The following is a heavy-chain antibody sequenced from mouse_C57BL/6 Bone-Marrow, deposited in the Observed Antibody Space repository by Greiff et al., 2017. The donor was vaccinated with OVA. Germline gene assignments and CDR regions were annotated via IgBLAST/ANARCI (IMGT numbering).Heavy chain of an antibody. J-gene: IGHJ1*03. D-gene: IGHD1-1*01. Sequence: QVQLKQSGAELVKPGASVKISCKASGYAFSSYWMNWVKQRPGKGLEWIGQIYPGDGDTNYNGKFKGKATLTADKSSSTAYMQLSSLTSEDSAVYYCARSGYYGSSFWYFDVWDTGTTVTVSS. CDR3: ARSGYYGSSFWYFDV. CDR1: GYAFSSYW. V-gene: IGHV1-80*01. CDR2: IYPGDGDT.